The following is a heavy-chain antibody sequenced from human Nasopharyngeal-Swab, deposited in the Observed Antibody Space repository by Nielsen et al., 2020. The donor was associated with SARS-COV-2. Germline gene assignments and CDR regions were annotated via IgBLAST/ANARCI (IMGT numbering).Heavy chain of an antibody. Sequence: ASVKVSCKASGYTFTSYGISWVRQAPGQGLEWMGWISAYNGNTNYAQKLQGRVTMTTDTSTSTAYMELRSVRSADTAVYYCARDDSSNYDFWSGYYTSFDYWGQGTLVTVYS. J-gene: IGHJ4*02. D-gene: IGHD3-3*01. CDR2: ISAYNGNT. CDR1: GYTFTSYG. V-gene: IGHV1-18*01. CDR3: ARDDSSNYDFWSGYYTSFDY.